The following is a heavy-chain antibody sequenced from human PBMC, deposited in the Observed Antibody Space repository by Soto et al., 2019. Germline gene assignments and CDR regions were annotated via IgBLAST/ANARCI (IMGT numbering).Heavy chain of an antibody. CDR1: GDSFTGFW. CDR3: TRQHPLDSRVWYT. Sequence: PGESLKISCKVSGDSFTGFWIGWVRQVPGKGLEWLGSIYPRDSDTRYSPSLQGQVTISADKSLSTAYLQWNSLQASDTAIYYCTRQHPLDSRVWYTWGQGTLVTVSS. J-gene: IGHJ4*02. CDR2: IYPRDSDT. D-gene: IGHD6-19*01. V-gene: IGHV5-51*01.